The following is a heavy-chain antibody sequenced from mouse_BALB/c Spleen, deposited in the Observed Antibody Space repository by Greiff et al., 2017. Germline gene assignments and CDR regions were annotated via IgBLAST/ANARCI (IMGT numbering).Heavy chain of an antibody. V-gene: IGHV3-2*02. CDR3: ARQLGLRAMDY. D-gene: IGHD3-1*01. Sequence: EVQLQESGPGLVKPSQSLSLTCTVTGYSITSDYAWNWIRQFPGNKLEWMGYISYSGSTSYNPSLKSRISITRDTSKNQFFLQLNSVTTEDTATYYCARQLGLRAMDYWGQGTSVTVSS. CDR2: ISYSGST. CDR1: GYSITSDYA. J-gene: IGHJ4*01.